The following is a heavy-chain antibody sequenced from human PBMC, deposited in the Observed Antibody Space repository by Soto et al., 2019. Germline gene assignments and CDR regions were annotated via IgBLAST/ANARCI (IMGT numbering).Heavy chain of an antibody. CDR3: TTGIAAAIYYYYGMDV. CDR2: IYPGDSDT. J-gene: IGHJ6*02. Sequence: GESLKISCKGSGYSFSTYWIGWVRQMPGKGLEWMGIIYPGDSDTRYSPSFQGQVTISADKSISTAYLQWSSLKTEDTAVYYCTTGIAAAIYYYYGMDVWGQGTTVTVSS. D-gene: IGHD6-13*01. V-gene: IGHV5-51*01. CDR1: GYSFSTYW.